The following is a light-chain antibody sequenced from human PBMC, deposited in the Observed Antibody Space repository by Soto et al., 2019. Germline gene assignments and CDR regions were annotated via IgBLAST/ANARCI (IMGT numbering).Light chain of an antibody. CDR3: CSYAGSSTPNWV. J-gene: IGLJ3*02. CDR2: EGS. V-gene: IGLV2-23*01. CDR1: SSDVGSYNL. Sequence: QSALTQPASGSGSPGQSITISCTGTSSDVGSYNLVSWYQQHPGKAPKLMIYEGSKRPSGVSNRFSGSKSGNTASLTISGLHAEDEADYYCCSYAGSSTPNWVFGGGTKVTV.